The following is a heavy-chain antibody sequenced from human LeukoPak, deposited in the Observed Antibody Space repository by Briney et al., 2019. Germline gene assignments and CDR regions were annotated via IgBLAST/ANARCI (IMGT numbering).Heavy chain of an antibody. CDR3: ARDAPLRYLDWLSYGMDV. CDR1: GFTFSSYG. D-gene: IGHD3-9*01. V-gene: IGHV3-33*01. Sequence: GRSLRLSCAASGFTFSSYGMHWVRQAPGKGLEWVAVIWYDGSNKYYADSVKGRFTISRDNSKNTLYLQMNSLRAEDTAVYYCARDAPLRYLDWLSYGMDVWGQGTTVTVSS. CDR2: IWYDGSNK. J-gene: IGHJ6*02.